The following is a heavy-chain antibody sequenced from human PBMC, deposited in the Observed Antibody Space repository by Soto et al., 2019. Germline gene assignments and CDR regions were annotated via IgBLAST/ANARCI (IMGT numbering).Heavy chain of an antibody. V-gene: IGHV5-10-1*01. Sequence: PGESLKISCKGSGYSFTSYWISWVRQMPGKGLEWMGRIDPSDSYTNYSPSFQGHVTISADKSISTAYLQWSSLKASDTAMYYCASSKSSSWDINYYGMDVWGQGTTVIVSS. D-gene: IGHD6-13*01. CDR2: IDPSDSYT. J-gene: IGHJ6*02. CDR3: ASSKSSSWDINYYGMDV. CDR1: GYSFTSYW.